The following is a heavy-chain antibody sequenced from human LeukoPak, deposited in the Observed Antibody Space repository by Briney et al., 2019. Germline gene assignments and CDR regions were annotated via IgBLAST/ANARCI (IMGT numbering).Heavy chain of an antibody. CDR1: GGSLSGYY. V-gene: IGHV4-34*01. CDR2: INHSGST. CDR3: ASGNYYDSRAYYPLW. Sequence: SETLSLTCAVYGGSLSGYYWSWIRQPPGKGLEWIGEINHSGSTNYNPSLRSRVTISVDTSKNQFTLKLSSVTAADTAVYYCASGNYYDSRAYYPLWGGQGTPVTVSS. D-gene: IGHD3-22*01. J-gene: IGHJ4*02.